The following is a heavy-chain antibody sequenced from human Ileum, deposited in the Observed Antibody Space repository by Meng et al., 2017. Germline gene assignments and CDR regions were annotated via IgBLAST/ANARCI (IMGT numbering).Heavy chain of an antibody. CDR2: AST. Sequence: QLEEAGPGPVRPAETLPLSWTCSGGSGSSGGFQWGRVRQPPGEGLEWIGYASTNYNPSLKSRVTISLDTSKNQFSLELSSVTAADTAVYYCARDHWGSLDYWGQGILVTVSS. CDR3: ARDHWGSLDY. V-gene: IGHV4-61*08. J-gene: IGHJ4*02. CDR1: GGSGSSGGFQ. D-gene: IGHD7-27*01.